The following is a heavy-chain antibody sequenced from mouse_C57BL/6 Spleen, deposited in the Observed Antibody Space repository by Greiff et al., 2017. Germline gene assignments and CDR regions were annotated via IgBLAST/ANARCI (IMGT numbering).Heavy chain of an antibody. Sequence: QVQLQQPGAELVKPGASVKMSCKASGYTFTSYWITWVKQRPGQGLEWIGDIYPGSGSTNYNEKFKSKATLTVDSSSSTAYMQHSSLTTEDSAVYYCAGEAHLLYYFDYWGQRTTLTVSS. V-gene: IGHV1-55*01. CDR2: IYPGSGST. D-gene: IGHD2-1*01. CDR1: GYTFTSYW. J-gene: IGHJ2*01. CDR3: AGEAHLLYYFDY.